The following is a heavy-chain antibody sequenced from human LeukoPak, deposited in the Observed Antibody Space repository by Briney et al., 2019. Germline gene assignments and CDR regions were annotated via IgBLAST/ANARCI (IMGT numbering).Heavy chain of an antibody. V-gene: IGHV3-33*01. D-gene: IGHD3-10*01. Sequence: PGGSLRLSCAASGFTFSSYGMHWVRQAPGKGLEWVAVIWYDGSNKYYADSVKGRFTISRDNSKNTLYLQMNSLRAEDTAVYYCAREDYYGSGICGTDVWGKGTTVTVSS. CDR3: AREDYYGSGICGTDV. J-gene: IGHJ6*04. CDR2: IWYDGSNK. CDR1: GFTFSSYG.